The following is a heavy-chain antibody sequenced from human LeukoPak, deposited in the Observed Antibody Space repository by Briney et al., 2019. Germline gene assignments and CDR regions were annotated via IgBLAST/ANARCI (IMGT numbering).Heavy chain of an antibody. CDR3: ARGMAAAGPAPLNY. Sequence: GGSLRLSCAASGFTFSSYAMSWVRQAPGKGLEWVSVIYSGGSTYYADSVKGRFTISRHNSKNTLYLQMNSLRAEDTAVYYCARGMAAAGPAPLNYWGQGTLVTVSS. CDR2: IYSGGST. V-gene: IGHV3-53*04. J-gene: IGHJ4*02. CDR1: GFTFSSYA. D-gene: IGHD6-13*01.